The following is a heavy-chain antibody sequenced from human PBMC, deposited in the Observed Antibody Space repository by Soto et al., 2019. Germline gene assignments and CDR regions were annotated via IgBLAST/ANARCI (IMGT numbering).Heavy chain of an antibody. D-gene: IGHD3-10*01. J-gene: IGHJ4*02. Sequence: SVKVSCKASGGAFSSYAISWVRQAPGQGLEWMGGIIPIFGTANYAQKFQGRVTITADESTSTAYMELSSLRSEDTAVYYCARRGRFGELLFDYFDYWGQGTLVTVSS. V-gene: IGHV1-69*13. CDR1: GGAFSSYA. CDR2: IIPIFGTA. CDR3: ARRGRFGELLFDYFDY.